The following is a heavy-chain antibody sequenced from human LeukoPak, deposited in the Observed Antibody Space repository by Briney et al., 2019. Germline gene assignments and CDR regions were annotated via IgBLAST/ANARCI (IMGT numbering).Heavy chain of an antibody. Sequence: GGSLRLSCAASGFTFSSYAMSWVRQAPGKGLGWVSAISGSGGSTYYADSVKGRFTISRDNSKNTLYLQMNSLRAEDTAVYYCAKSPTRISCSSTSCYSGGVDYWGQGTLVTVSS. CDR3: AKSPTRISCSSTSCYSGGVDY. D-gene: IGHD2-2*01. CDR2: ISGSGGST. CDR1: GFTFSSYA. V-gene: IGHV3-23*01. J-gene: IGHJ4*02.